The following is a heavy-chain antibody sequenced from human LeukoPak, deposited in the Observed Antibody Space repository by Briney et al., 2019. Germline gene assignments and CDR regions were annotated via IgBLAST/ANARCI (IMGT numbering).Heavy chain of an antibody. V-gene: IGHV3-53*05. CDR1: GFTVSSNY. CDR2: IYSGGST. D-gene: IGHD6-6*01. J-gene: IGHJ4*02. Sequence: GGSLRLSCAASGFTVSSNYMSWVRQAPGKGLEWVSVIYSGGSTYYADSVKGRFTISRDNSKNTLYLQMNSLRAEDTAVYYCAKDPPYSSLSLFGYWGQGTLVTVSS. CDR3: AKDPPYSSLSLFGY.